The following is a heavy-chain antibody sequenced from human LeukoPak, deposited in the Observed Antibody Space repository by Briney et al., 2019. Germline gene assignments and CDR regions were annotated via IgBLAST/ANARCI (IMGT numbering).Heavy chain of an antibody. CDR1: DDSFSTHY. D-gene: IGHD3-10*01. V-gene: IGHV4-59*11. J-gene: IGHJ4*02. Sequence: SETLSLTCSVSDDSFSTHYWTWIRQPPGKGLEWIGYISSIGSTNYNPSLKSRVTISVDTSKKQFSLKMTSVTAADTAVYYCARGGVAAKYYFDFWGQGTLVTVSS. CDR3: ARGGVAAKYYFDF. CDR2: ISSIGST.